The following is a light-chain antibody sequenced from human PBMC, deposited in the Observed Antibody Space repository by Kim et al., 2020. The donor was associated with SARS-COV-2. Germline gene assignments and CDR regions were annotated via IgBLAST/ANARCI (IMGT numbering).Light chain of an antibody. CDR2: DVS. V-gene: IGKV3-11*01. Sequence: SLSQKKTATLSVRAGQIVNNYLACYQQNPGQAPRLLIYDVSNRATGIPARFSGSGSGTDFTLTISSLEPEDFAVYYCQRSSWPITFGQGTRLEIK. J-gene: IGKJ5*01. CDR1: QIVNNY. CDR3: QRSSWPIT.